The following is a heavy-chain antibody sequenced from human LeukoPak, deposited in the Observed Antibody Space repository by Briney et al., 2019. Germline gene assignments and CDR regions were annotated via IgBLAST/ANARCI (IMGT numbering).Heavy chain of an antibody. Sequence: SETLSLTCAVYGGSFSGYYWSWIRQPPGKGLEWIGEINHSGSTNYNPSLKSRVTISVDTSKNQFSLKLSSVTAADTAVYYCARQGTSGSYLTGLDVWGQGTTVTVSS. J-gene: IGHJ6*02. V-gene: IGHV4-34*01. CDR1: GGSFSGYY. CDR3: ARQGTSGSYLTGLDV. D-gene: IGHD3-22*01. CDR2: INHSGST.